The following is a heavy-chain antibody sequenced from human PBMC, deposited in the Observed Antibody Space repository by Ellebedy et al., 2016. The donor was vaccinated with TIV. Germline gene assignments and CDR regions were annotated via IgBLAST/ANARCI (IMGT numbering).Heavy chain of an antibody. CDR3: ARGASGYSHG. D-gene: IGHD5-18*01. J-gene: IGHJ4*02. CDR2: IYYSGNT. V-gene: IGHV4-59*01. CDR1: GGSITSYY. Sequence: SETLSLXCTVSGGSITSYYWSWIRQPPGEGLEWIGSIYYSGNTNYNPSLKSRVTISVDTSKNQFSLKLSSVTAADTAVYYCARGASGYSHGWGQGTLVTVSS.